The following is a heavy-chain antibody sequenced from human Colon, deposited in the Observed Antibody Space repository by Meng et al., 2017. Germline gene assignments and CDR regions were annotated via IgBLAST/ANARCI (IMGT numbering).Heavy chain of an antibody. D-gene: IGHD6-19*01. CDR2: IYHSGST. J-gene: IGHJ4*02. V-gene: IGHV4-4*02. CDR1: GGSISSSNW. CDR3: ASFPPPGKQWLVTDY. Sequence: QVQRQESGPGLVKPSGPLSLTCAVSGGSISSSNWWSWVRQPPGKGLEWIGEIYHSGSTNYNPSLKSRVTISVDKSKNQFSLKLSSVTAADTAVYYCASFPPPGKQWLVTDYWGQGTLVTVSS.